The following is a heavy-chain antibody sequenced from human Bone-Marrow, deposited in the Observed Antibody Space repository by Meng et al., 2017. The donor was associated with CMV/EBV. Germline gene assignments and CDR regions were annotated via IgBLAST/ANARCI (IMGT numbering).Heavy chain of an antibody. CDR3: AKGRSGYDYYYGMDV. D-gene: IGHD3-3*01. CDR2: ISSNNTI. V-gene: IGHV3-69-1*01. J-gene: IGHJ6*02. CDR1: GFTFSDYC. Sequence: GESLKISCAASGFTFSDYCMNWVRQAPGQGLEWVSSISSNNTIYYADSLKGRFTISRDNAKNSLYLQMNSLRAEDTALYYCAKGRSGYDYYYGMDVWGQGTTVTVSS.